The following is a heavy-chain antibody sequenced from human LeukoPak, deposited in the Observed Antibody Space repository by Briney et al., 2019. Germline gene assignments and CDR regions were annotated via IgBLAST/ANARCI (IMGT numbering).Heavy chain of an antibody. CDR1: GYTFTKYG. J-gene: IGHJ6*03. Sequence: ASVKVSCKASGYTFTKYGVYWVRQAPGQGLEWMGWINTDTGKPTYAQGFTGRFVFSLDTSFSTTYLQISSLKPEDTAVYYCARGIGIGTVLMVHGNMDVWGKGTTVTVSS. V-gene: IGHV7-4-1*02. D-gene: IGHD2-8*01. CDR2: INTDTGKP. CDR3: ARGIGIGTVLMVHGNMDV.